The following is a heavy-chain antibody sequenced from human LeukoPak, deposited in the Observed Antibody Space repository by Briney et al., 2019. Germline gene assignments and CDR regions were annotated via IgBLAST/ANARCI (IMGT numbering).Heavy chain of an antibody. CDR3: ARGDGDPYYFDY. Sequence: PGGSLRLSCAASGFTFSSYAMSWVRQAPGKGLEWVSAISGSGGSTYYADSVKGRFTISRDNSKNTLYLQMNSLRAEDTAVYYCARGDGDPYYFDYWGQGTLVTVSS. CDR2: ISGSGGST. D-gene: IGHD4-17*01. J-gene: IGHJ4*02. CDR1: GFTFSSYA. V-gene: IGHV3-23*01.